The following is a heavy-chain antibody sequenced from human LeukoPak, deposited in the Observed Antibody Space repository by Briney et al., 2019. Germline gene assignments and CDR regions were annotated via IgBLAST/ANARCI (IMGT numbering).Heavy chain of an antibody. J-gene: IGHJ4*02. CDR3: AREGYSYGLDY. CDR1: GGSISRYY. Sequence: SETLSLTCTVAGGSISRYYWSWIRQPPGKGLEWIGYFYYSGSTNYNPSLKSRVTISVDTSKNQFSLKLSSVTAADTAVYYCAREGYSYGLDYWGQGTLVTVSS. V-gene: IGHV4-59*01. D-gene: IGHD5-18*01. CDR2: FYYSGST.